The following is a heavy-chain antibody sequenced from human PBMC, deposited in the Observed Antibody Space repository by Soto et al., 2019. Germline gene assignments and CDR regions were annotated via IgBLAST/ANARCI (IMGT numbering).Heavy chain of an antibody. CDR1: GFTFSSYA. CDR3: VKDPGTKQLEESNAFDI. CDR2: ISSNGGST. V-gene: IGHV3-64D*08. J-gene: IGHJ3*02. Sequence: GGSLRLSCSASGFTFSSYAMHWVRQAPGKGLEYVSAISSNGGSTYYADSVKGRFTISRDNSKNTLYLQMSSLRAEDTAVYYCVKDPGTKQLEESNAFDIWGQGTMVTVSS. D-gene: IGHD1-1*01.